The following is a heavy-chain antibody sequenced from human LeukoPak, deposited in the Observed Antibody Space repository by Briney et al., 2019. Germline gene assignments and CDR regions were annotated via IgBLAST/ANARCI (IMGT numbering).Heavy chain of an antibody. CDR2: ISGGGGST. D-gene: IGHD1-14*01. CDR3: AKGSGINHYHWIDP. Sequence: GGSLRLSCAASEFTFSNYAMNWVRQAPGKGLEWVSGISGGGGSTYYADSVKGRFTISRDNSKNTLYLQMDSLRAEDTALYYCAKGSGINHYHWIDPWGQGTLVTVSS. J-gene: IGHJ5*02. V-gene: IGHV3-23*01. CDR1: EFTFSNYA.